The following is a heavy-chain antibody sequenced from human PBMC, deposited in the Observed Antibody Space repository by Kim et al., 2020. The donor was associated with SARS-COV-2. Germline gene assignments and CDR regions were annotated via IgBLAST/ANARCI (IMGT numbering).Heavy chain of an antibody. Sequence: RFTISRDNSKNTLYLQMNSLRAEDTAVYYCARDSVGSGSSIYYYYYGMDVWGQGTTVTVSS. V-gene: IGHV3-30*07. J-gene: IGHJ6*02. CDR3: ARDSVGSGSSIYYYYYGMDV. D-gene: IGHD3-10*01.